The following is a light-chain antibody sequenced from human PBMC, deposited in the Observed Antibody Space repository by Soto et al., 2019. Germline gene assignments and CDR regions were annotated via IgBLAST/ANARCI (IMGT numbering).Light chain of an antibody. CDR1: SSEVGLYNY. Sequence: QSVLTQPASVSGSPGQSIAISCTGTSSEVGLYNYVSWYQQHPDKVPKLIIYDVTNRPSGVSDRFSGSKSGNTASLTISGLQADDEADYYCSSFTTSSTYVFGTGTKVTVL. CDR3: SSFTTSSTYV. V-gene: IGLV2-14*01. CDR2: DVT. J-gene: IGLJ1*01.